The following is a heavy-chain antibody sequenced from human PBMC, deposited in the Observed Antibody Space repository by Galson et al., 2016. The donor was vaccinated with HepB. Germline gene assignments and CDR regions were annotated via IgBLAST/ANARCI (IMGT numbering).Heavy chain of an antibody. CDR1: DGSISSSSFS. D-gene: IGHD6-25*01. CDR3: ARAHSSGWSDVFDV. J-gene: IGHJ3*01. Sequence: SETLSLTCTVSDGSISSSSFSWGWIRQPPGKGLESIGTVYRGKTYYNPSLEGRVTISVDVSTDLLSLKLTSLTAADTAVYFCARAHSSGWSDVFDVWGQGTVVTVS. CDR2: VYRGKT. V-gene: IGHV4-39*01.